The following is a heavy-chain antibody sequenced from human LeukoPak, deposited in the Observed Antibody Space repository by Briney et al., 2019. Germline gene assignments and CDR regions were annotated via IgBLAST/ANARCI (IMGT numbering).Heavy chain of an antibody. CDR1: GFTFSTYS. CDR3: ARARYSTVPFDC. CDR2: ISSSSTTI. V-gene: IGHV3-48*01. D-gene: IGHD1-26*01. J-gene: IGHJ4*02. Sequence: GGSLRLSCAASGFTFSTYSMNWVRQAPGKGLEWVSYISSSSTTIYYADSVKGRFTISRDNSKNTLFLQMNSLRAEDTALYYCARARYSTVPFDCWGQGTLVTVSS.